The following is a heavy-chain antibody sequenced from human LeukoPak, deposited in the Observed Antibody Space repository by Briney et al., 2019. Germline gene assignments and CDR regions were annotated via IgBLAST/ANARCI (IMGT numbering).Heavy chain of an antibody. J-gene: IGHJ4*02. CDR2: INWNGGST. V-gene: IGHV3-20*04. CDR3: ARDHLREAPYNFDY. Sequence: TGGSLRLSCAASGFTFDDYGMSWVRQAPGKGLEWVSGINWNGGSTGYADSVKGRFTISRDNAKNSLYLQMNSLRAEDTALYYCARDHLREAPYNFDYWGQGTLVTVSS. CDR1: GFTFDDYG. D-gene: IGHD1-26*01.